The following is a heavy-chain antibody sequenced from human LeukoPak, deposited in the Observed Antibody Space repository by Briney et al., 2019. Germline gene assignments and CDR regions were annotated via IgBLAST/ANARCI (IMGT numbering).Heavy chain of an antibody. CDR1: GGSISSGDYY. J-gene: IGHJ4*02. D-gene: IGHD5-18*01. Sequence: PSETLSLTCTVSGGSISSGDYYWSWIRQPPGKRLEWIGYIYYSGGTHYNPSLKSRVTISVDTSKNQCSLKLSSVTAADTAVYYCARDTAMVGFDYWGQGTLVTVSS. CDR3: ARDTAMVGFDY. CDR2: IYYSGGT. V-gene: IGHV4-30-4*01.